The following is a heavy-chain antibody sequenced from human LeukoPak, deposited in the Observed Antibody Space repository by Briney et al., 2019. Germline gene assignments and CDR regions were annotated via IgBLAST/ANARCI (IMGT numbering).Heavy chain of an antibody. Sequence: ASVKVSCKASGYTFTSYYMHWVRQAPGQGLEWMGIINPSGGSTGYAQKFQGRVTMTRDTSTNTVYMELNSLRAEDTAVYYCAKVPGRLWSNFDYWGQGTLVTVSS. CDR2: INPSGGST. V-gene: IGHV1-46*01. CDR1: GYTFTSYY. J-gene: IGHJ4*02. D-gene: IGHD5-18*01. CDR3: AKVPGRLWSNFDY.